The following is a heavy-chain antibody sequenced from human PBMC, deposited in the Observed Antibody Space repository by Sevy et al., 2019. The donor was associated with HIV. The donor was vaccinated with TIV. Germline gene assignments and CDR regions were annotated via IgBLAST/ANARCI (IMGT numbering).Heavy chain of an antibody. CDR1: GFSFTWYW. D-gene: IGHD2-8*01. CDR3: ARPNGVTSGWFDP. Sequence: GGSLRLSCAASGFSFTWYWMSWVRQTPEKGLEWVANIKQDGSEKNYVDSVKGRFTISRDNAKNSLYLQMNSLRDEDTAVYYCARPNGVTSGWFDPWGQGTLVTVSS. J-gene: IGHJ5*02. V-gene: IGHV3-7*01. CDR2: IKQDGSEK.